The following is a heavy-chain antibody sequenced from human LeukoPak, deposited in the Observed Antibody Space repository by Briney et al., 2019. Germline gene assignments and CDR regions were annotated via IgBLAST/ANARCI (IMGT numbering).Heavy chain of an antibody. CDR3: AGDGGSYLFDY. CDR2: ISSSSSTI. D-gene: IGHD1-26*01. V-gene: IGHV3-48*01. Sequence: PGGSLRLSCAASGFTFSSYSMNWVRQAPGKGLEWVSYISSSSSTIYYADSVKGRFIISRDNSKNTLYLQMNSLRAEDTAVYYCAGDGGSYLFDYWGQGTLVTVSS. J-gene: IGHJ4*02. CDR1: GFTFSSYS.